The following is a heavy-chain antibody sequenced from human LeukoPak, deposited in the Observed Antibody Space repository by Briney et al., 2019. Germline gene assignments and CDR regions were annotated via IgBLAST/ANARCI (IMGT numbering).Heavy chain of an antibody. CDR3: AREAGAVADHGGFDP. V-gene: IGHV1-69*05. D-gene: IGHD6-19*01. CDR1: GGTFSSYA. CDR2: IIPIFGTA. Sequence: SVKVSCKASGGTFSSYAISWVRQAPGQGLEWTGGIIPIFGTANYAQKFQGRVTITTDESTSTAYMELSSLRSEDTAVYYCAREAGAVADHGGFDPWGHGTLVTVSS. J-gene: IGHJ5*02.